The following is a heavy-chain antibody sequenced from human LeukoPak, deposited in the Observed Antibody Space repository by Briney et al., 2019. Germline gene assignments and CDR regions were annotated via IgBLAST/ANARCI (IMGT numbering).Heavy chain of an antibody. V-gene: IGHV3-74*01. CDR3: ARDITMVRGVSYGMDV. Sequence: GGSLRLSCAASGFTFSNYWMHWVRQAPGKGLLWVSRINSDVSTTTYADSVKGRFTISRGNAKNSLYLQMNSLRAEDTAVYYCARDITMVRGVSYGMDVWGQGTTVTVSS. J-gene: IGHJ6*02. D-gene: IGHD3-10*01. CDR1: GFTFSNYW. CDR2: INSDVSTT.